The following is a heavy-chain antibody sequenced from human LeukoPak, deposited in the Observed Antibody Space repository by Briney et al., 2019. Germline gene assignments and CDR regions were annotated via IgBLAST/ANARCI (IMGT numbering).Heavy chain of an antibody. Sequence: SETLSLTCTVSGGSICSSSYYWGWVRQPPGEGLEWIGSIYYSGSTYYNPSLKSRITISGDTSKNQFSLKLSSVTAADTAVYYCARDPPSIAAAGREGYWGQGTLVTVSS. J-gene: IGHJ4*02. CDR2: IYYSGST. V-gene: IGHV4-39*07. CDR3: ARDPPSIAAAGREGY. D-gene: IGHD6-13*01. CDR1: GGSICSSSYY.